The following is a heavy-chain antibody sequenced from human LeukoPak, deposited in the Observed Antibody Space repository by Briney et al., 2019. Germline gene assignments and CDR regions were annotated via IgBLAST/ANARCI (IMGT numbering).Heavy chain of an antibody. D-gene: IGHD4-23*01. CDR2: IYSGGGT. V-gene: IGHV3-53*01. J-gene: IGHJ4*02. CDR1: GFSVSNNY. CDR3: ARGGGGGNPLDY. Sequence: GGSLRLSCAVSGFSVSNNYMSWVRQAPGKGLAWVSVIYSGGGTYYADSVKGRFTISRDNSKNTLYLQMNSLRAEDTAVYYCARGGGGGNPLDYWGQGTLVTVSS.